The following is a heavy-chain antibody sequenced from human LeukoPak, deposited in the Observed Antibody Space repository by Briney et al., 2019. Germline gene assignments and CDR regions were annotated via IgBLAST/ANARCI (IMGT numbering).Heavy chain of an antibody. D-gene: IGHD3-16*01. J-gene: IGHJ4*02. CDR3: ARRLHVSNSYYDF. Sequence: SETLSLTCTVSGGSISSYYWSWIRQPPGKGLEWIGSLYYDESTFYNPSLRSRVTISADTSKTQVSLKLTSVTAADTAIYYCARRLHVSNSYYDFWGQGTLVTVSS. CDR1: GGSISSYY. V-gene: IGHV4-59*04. CDR2: LYYDEST.